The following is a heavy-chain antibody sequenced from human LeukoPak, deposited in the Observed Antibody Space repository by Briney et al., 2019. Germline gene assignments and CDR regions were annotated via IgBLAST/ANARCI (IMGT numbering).Heavy chain of an antibody. J-gene: IGHJ4*02. CDR2: IYYSGST. D-gene: IGHD1-26*01. CDR1: GYSISSGYY. V-gene: IGHV4-38-2*02. CDR3: YSGSYYWFDY. Sequence: SETLSLTCTVSGYSISSGYYWGWIRQPPGKGLEWIGSIYYSGSTYYNPSLKSRVTISVDTSKNQFSLKLSSVTAADTAVYSCYSGSYYWFDYWGQGTLVTVSS.